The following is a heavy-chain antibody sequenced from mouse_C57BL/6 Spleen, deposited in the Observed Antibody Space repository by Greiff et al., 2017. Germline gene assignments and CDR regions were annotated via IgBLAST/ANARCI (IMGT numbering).Heavy chain of an antibody. CDR1: GYAFSSYW. Sequence: QVQLQQSGAELVKPGASVKISCKASGYAFSSYWMNWVKQRPGKGLEWIGQIYPGDGDTNYNGKFKGKATLTADKSSSTAYMQLSSLTSEDSAVYFCARSYYSLMGYFDVWGTGTTVTVSS. CDR2: IYPGDGDT. J-gene: IGHJ1*03. D-gene: IGHD2-12*01. CDR3: ARSYYSLMGYFDV. V-gene: IGHV1-80*01.